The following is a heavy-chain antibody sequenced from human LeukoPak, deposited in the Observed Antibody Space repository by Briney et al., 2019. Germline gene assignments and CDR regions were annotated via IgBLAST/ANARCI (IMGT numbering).Heavy chain of an antibody. Sequence: SGPTLLNPTQTLTLTCTFSGFSLRTRGMCVSWIRQPPGKALEWLSRIDWDDDKYYSTSLKTRLTISKDTSKNQVVLTMTNMDPVDTATYYCARSYSGSYYVGFDYWGQGTLVTVSS. CDR1: GFSLRTRGMC. D-gene: IGHD1-26*01. CDR3: ARSYSGSYYVGFDY. CDR2: IDWDDDK. J-gene: IGHJ4*02. V-gene: IGHV2-70*11.